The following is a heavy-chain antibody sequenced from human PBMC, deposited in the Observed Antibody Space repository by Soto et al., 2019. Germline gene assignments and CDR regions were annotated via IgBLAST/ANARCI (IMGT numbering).Heavy chain of an antibody. Sequence: SETLSLTCTVSGGSISSGGYYWSWIRQHPGKGLEWIGYIYYSGSTNYNPSLKSRVTISVDTSKNQFSLKLSSVTAADTAVYYCARAPYGDYVNYYYYYMDVWGKGTTVTVSS. J-gene: IGHJ6*03. CDR1: GGSISSGGYY. D-gene: IGHD4-17*01. CDR2: IYYSGST. V-gene: IGHV4-61*08. CDR3: ARAPYGDYVNYYYYYMDV.